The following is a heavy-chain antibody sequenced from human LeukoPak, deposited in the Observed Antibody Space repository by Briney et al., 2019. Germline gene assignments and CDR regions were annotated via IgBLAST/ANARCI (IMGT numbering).Heavy chain of an antibody. J-gene: IGHJ4*02. V-gene: IGHV4-39*01. D-gene: IGHD3-22*01. CDR1: GGSISSGSYY. CDR3: ARRDDSSGYHKIFDY. Sequence: SQTLSLTCTVSGGSISSGSYYWSWIRQPAGKGLEWIGNIYYGENTYYNPSLKSRVTISIDTSNNQFYLKLSSLTAADTAVYYCARRDDSSGYHKIFDYWGQGTLVTVSS. CDR2: IYYGENT.